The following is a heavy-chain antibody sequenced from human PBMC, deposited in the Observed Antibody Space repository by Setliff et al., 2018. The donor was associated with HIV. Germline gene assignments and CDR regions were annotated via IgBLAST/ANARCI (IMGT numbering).Heavy chain of an antibody. V-gene: IGHV1-3*01. Sequence: ASVKVSCKASGYTLTTHAMHWVRQAPGQSLEWMVWINAGNGNTKYSQKFQGRVTITRDTSARTAYMDLTSLRSDDTAVYYCARAPKRVYYYGSGTYLHDAFDIWGQGTMVT. J-gene: IGHJ3*02. CDR1: GYTLTTHA. CDR2: INAGNGNT. D-gene: IGHD3-10*01. CDR3: ARAPKRVYYYGSGTYLHDAFDI.